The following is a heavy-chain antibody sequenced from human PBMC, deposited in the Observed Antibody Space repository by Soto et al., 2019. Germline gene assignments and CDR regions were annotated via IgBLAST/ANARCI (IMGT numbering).Heavy chain of an antibody. CDR1: GGTFNSYG. V-gene: IGHV1-69*06. J-gene: IGHJ4*02. CDR3: ARVRVIRGVIPSHFGL. D-gene: IGHD3-10*01. Sequence: QDHLAQSGAEVKKPGSSVTVSCKASGGTFNSYGISWVRQAPGQGLDWMGVIIPLYGTVNYAQKFQGRVSINAGNSTSTAYLDLSSLRSDDTAVYYCARVRVIRGVIPSHFGLWGQGTLVTVSS. CDR2: IIPLYGTV.